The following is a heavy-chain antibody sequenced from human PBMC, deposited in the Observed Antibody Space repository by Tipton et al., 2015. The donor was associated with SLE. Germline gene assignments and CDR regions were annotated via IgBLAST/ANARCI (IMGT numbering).Heavy chain of an antibody. CDR2: IYHSGST. CDR3: ASAVVVNNDWYFDL. V-gene: IGHV4-38-2*01. CDR1: GYSISSGYY. Sequence: LRLSCAVSGYSISSGYYWGWIRQPPGKGLEWIGSIYHSGSTYYNPSPKSRVTISVDTSKNQFSRKLSSVTAADTAVYYCASAVVVNNDWYFDLWGRGTLVTVSS. D-gene: IGHD3-22*01. J-gene: IGHJ2*01.